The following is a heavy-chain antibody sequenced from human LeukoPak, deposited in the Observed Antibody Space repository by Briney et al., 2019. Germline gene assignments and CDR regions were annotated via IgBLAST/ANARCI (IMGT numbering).Heavy chain of an antibody. CDR1: GYTFTSYD. J-gene: IGHJ5*02. CDR2: MNPNSGNT. V-gene: IGHV1-8*01. Sequence: EASVKASCKASGYTFTSYDINWVRQATGQGLEWMGWMNPNSGNTGYAQKFQGRVTMTRNTSISTAYMELSSLRSEDTAVYYCARGGDSSSWYEFDPWGQGTLVTVSS. D-gene: IGHD6-13*01. CDR3: ARGGDSSSWYEFDP.